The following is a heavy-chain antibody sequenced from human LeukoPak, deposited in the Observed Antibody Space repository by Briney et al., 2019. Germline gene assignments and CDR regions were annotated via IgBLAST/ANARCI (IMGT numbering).Heavy chain of an antibody. J-gene: IGHJ5*02. V-gene: IGHV4-30-4*08. Sequence: SETLSLTCTVSGGSISSYYWSWIRQPPGKGLEWIGYIYYSGSTYYNPSLKSRVTISVDTSKNQFSLKLSSVTAADTAVYYCARAGLSTGSDIHPWGQGTLVTVSS. CDR1: GGSISSYY. CDR2: IYYSGST. D-gene: IGHD3-10*01. CDR3: ARAGLSTGSDIHP.